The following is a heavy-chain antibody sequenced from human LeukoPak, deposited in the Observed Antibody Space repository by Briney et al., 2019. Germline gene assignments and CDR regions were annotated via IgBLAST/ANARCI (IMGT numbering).Heavy chain of an antibody. CDR3: ASRYSYGYWFDP. J-gene: IGHJ5*02. CDR1: GGSISSGGYY. Sequence: SQTLSLTCTVSGGSISSGGYYWRWIRQHPGKGLEWIGYIYYSGSTYYNPSLKSRVTISVDTSKNQFSLKLSSVTAADTAVYYCASRYSYGYWFDPWGQGTLVTVSS. V-gene: IGHV4-31*03. D-gene: IGHD5-18*01. CDR2: IYYSGST.